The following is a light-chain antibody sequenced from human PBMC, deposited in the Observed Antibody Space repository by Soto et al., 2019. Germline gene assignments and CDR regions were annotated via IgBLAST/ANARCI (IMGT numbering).Light chain of an antibody. CDR1: QGVSSSY. V-gene: IGKV3-20*01. CDR3: QQYGSSPLT. CDR2: GTS. J-gene: IGKJ4*01. Sequence: EIVLTQSPGTLSLSPGERATLSCRASQGVSSSYLAWYQQIPGQSPRLLIYGTSTRATGIPDRFSGSGSGTDFTLTISGLEADDSAVYYCQQYGSSPLTFGGGTKVEIK.